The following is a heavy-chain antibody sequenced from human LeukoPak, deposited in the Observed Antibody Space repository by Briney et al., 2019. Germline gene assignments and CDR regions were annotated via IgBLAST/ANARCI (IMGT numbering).Heavy chain of an antibody. Sequence: SETRSLTCSVSGRSLSSYYWSWIPQPPGKGLEGIGYIYYSGITNYNPSLKGRVTISVDTSKNQFSLKLNSVTAADTAVYYCAGGRYTSGWYADLWGRGTLVTVSS. J-gene: IGHJ2*01. CDR3: AGGRYTSGWYADL. CDR2: IYYSGIT. V-gene: IGHV4-59*13. CDR1: GRSLSSYY. D-gene: IGHD6-19*01.